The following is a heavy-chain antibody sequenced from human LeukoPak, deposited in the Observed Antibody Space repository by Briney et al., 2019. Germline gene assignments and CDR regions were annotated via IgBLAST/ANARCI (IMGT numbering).Heavy chain of an antibody. V-gene: IGHV4-4*07. CDR3: ARRVVRGSYYTFNY. D-gene: IGHD1-26*01. CDR2: IYTSGST. Sequence: SETPSLTCTVSGDSIISYYWSWIRQPAGKGLEWIGRIYTSGSTNYNPSLKSRVTMSLDMSKNQFSLKLTSVTAADTAVYYCARRVVRGSYYTFNYWGQGTLVTVSS. J-gene: IGHJ4*02. CDR1: GDSIISYY.